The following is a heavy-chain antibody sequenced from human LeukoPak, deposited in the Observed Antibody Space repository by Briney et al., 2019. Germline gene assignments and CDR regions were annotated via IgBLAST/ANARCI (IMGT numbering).Heavy chain of an antibody. J-gene: IGHJ6*02. CDR1: GYTFTSYG. V-gene: IGHV1-24*01. D-gene: IGHD4-17*01. CDR2: FDPEDGET. CDR3: ATVADDYGDYENV. Sequence: ASVKVSCKASGYTFTSYGISWVRQAPGKGLEWMGGFDPEDGETIYAQKFQGRVTMTEDTSTDTAYMELSSLRSEDTAVYYCATVADDYGDYENVWGQGTTVTVSS.